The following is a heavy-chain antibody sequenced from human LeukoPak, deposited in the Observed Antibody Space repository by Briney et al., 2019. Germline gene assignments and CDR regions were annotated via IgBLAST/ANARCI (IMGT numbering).Heavy chain of an antibody. CDR2: ISGSGGST. V-gene: IGHV3-23*01. CDR1: GFTVSSNY. Sequence: GGSLRLSCAASGFTVSSNYMSWVRQAPGKGLEWVSAISGSGGSTYYADSVKGRFTISRDNSKNTLYLQMNSLRAEDTAVYYCLYDFWSGYSLNWFDPWGQGTLVTVSS. J-gene: IGHJ5*02. CDR3: LYDFWSGYSLNWFDP. D-gene: IGHD3-3*01.